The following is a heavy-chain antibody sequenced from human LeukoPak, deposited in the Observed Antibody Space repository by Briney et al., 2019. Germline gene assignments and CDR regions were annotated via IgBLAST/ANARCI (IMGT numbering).Heavy chain of an antibody. CDR2: TYHSGST. CDR1: GGSISSSNW. D-gene: IGHD6-6*01. V-gene: IGHV4-4*02. Sequence: PSETLSLTCAVSGGSISSSNWWSWVRQPPGQGLEWIGETYHSGSTNYNPSLKSRVTISVDKSKNQFSLKLSSVTAADTAVYYCARGLPSNSRGFDYWGQGTLVTVSS. CDR3: ARGLPSNSRGFDY. J-gene: IGHJ4*02.